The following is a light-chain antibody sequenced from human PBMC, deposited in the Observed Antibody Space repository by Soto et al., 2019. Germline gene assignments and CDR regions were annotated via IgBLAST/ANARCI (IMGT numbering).Light chain of an antibody. CDR2: GAS. CDR1: QSFSSIY. J-gene: IGKJ3*01. Sequence: EIVLTQSPGTLSLSPGERATLSCRASQSFSSIYLAWYQQKPGQAPRLLIYGASSRATGIPDRFSGSGSGTDFTLTISRLEPEDFAVYYCQQYGSAPLFTFGPGTKVDIK. CDR3: QQYGSAPLFT. V-gene: IGKV3-20*01.